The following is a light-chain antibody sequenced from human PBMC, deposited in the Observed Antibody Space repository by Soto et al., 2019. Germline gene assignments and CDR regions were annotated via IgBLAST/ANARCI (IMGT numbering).Light chain of an antibody. J-gene: IGLJ2*01. CDR2: DVS. CDR3: CSYAGRYTLVV. CDR1: SSDVGGYNY. V-gene: IGLV2-11*01. Sequence: QSALTQPRSVSGSPGQSVTISCTGTSSDVGGYNYVSWYQKYPGKAPKLMIYDVSKRPSGVPDRFSGSKSGNTASLTISGLQSEDEADYYCCSYAGRYTLVVFGGGTKLTVL.